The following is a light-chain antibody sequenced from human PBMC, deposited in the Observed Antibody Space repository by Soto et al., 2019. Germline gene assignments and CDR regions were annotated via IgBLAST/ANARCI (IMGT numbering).Light chain of an antibody. V-gene: IGKV1-5*03. J-gene: IGKJ4*01. CDR2: KAS. CDR1: QSISSW. CDR3: QQYDRYPVT. Sequence: DSQMTQSPSTLPASVGDRVTITCRASQSISSWLAWYQQKPGKAPKLLIYKASLLQSGVPSRFSGSGSGTEFTLTISSLQPEDFATYYCQQYDRYPVTFGGATKVDIK.